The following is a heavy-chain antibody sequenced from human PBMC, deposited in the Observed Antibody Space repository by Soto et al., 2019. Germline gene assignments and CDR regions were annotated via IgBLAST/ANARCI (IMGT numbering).Heavy chain of an antibody. J-gene: IGHJ4*02. CDR3: AKMFEIGYDSEVVTASAAGPR. CDR2: ISYDGSNK. D-gene: IGHD2-21*02. CDR1: GFTFSYYA. Sequence: QVQLVESGGGVVQPGRSLRLSCAASGFTFSYYAMHWVRQAPGKGLEWVAVISYDGSNKYYADSVKGRFTISRDNSKNTLYLQMNSLRAEDTAVYYCAKMFEIGYDSEVVTASAAGPRWGQGTLVTVSS. V-gene: IGHV3-30*18.